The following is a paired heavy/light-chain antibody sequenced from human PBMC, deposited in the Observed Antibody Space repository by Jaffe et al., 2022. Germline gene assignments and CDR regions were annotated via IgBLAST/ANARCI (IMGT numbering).Light chain of an antibody. J-gene: IGLJ3*02. CDR2: DTT. V-gene: IGLV7-46*01. CDR1: TGDVTSGHY. CDR3: LLYYAGARV. Sequence: QTVVTQEPSLTVSPGGTVTLTCGSSTGDVTSGHYPYWFQQKPGQDPRTLIYDTTNKHSWTPARFSGSLLGGKAALTLSDVQPEDEADYYCLLYYAGARVFGGGTKLTVL.
Heavy chain of an antibody. CDR3: AREGLGYY. J-gene: IGHJ4*02. Sequence: QVQLQESGPGLVKPSQTLSLTCTVSGGSVSRGNYYWNWIRQPAGKGLEWIGRIYTNGNAGYNPSLKSRVAISMDTSKNQFSLMLTSVTAADTAVYYCAREGLGYYWGQGTLVTVSS. D-gene: IGHD3-16*01. V-gene: IGHV4-61*02. CDR2: IYTNGNA. CDR1: GGSVSRGNYY.